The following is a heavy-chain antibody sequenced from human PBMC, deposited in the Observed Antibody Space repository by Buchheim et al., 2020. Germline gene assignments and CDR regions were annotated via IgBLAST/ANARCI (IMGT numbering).Heavy chain of an antibody. CDR1: GFTFGSYA. CDR3: ARDALCSSTSCYTRWVYYYGMDV. CDR2: ISYDGSNK. V-gene: IGHV3-30-3*01. D-gene: IGHD2-2*02. J-gene: IGHJ6*02. Sequence: QVQLVESGGGVVQPGRSLRLSCAASGFTFGSYAMHWVRQAPGKGLEWVAVISYDGSNKYYADSVKGRFTISRDNSKNTLYLQMNSLRAEDTAVYYCARDALCSSTSCYTRWVYYYGMDVWGQGTT.